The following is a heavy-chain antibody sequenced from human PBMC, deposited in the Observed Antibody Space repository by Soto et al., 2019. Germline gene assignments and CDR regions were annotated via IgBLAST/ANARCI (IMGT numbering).Heavy chain of an antibody. Sequence: XDSLKVSCQCSEYRFTSYWSGWMLHIPGNGLEWMGIIYPGDSDTRYSPSFQGQVTISADKSISTAYLQWSSLKASDTAMYYCARRYYDFWSGYHHYWFDPWGQGTLVTVSS. D-gene: IGHD3-3*01. V-gene: IGHV5-51*01. CDR3: ARRYYDFWSGYHHYWFDP. CDR2: IYPGDSDT. CDR1: EYRFTSYW. J-gene: IGHJ5*02.